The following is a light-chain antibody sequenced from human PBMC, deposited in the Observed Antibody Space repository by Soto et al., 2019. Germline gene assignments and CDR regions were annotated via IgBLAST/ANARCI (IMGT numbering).Light chain of an antibody. Sequence: EIVLTQSPATLSLSLGERATLSCRSSQSIGSYLAWYQHKLGQPPRLLIYGASMRASGVPVRFIGSGSGTDFTLTISRLEPEDFAVYFCQHYNNSLPITFGQGTRLEIK. CDR3: QHYNNSLPIT. V-gene: IGKV3-20*01. CDR2: GAS. CDR1: QSIGSY. J-gene: IGKJ5*01.